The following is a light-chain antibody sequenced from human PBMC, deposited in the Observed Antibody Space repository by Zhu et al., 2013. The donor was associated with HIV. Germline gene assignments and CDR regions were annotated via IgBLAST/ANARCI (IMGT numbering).Light chain of an antibody. Sequence: IVLTQSPGTLSLSPGERATLSCRASQSVSSSYLAWYQQKPGQAPRLLIYDASIRATGIADRFSGSGYETDFTLTITRLEPEDFAVYYCQQYGGSPRTFGQGTNLEIK. V-gene: IGKV3-20*01. CDR3: QQYGGSPRT. CDR2: DAS. J-gene: IGKJ2*02. CDR1: QSVSSSY.